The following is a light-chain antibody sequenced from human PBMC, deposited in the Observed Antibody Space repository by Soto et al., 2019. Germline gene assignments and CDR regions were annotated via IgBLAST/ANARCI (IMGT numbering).Light chain of an antibody. CDR3: AAWDGSLNNVL. CDR1: GSSIGTNT. Sequence: QSVPTQPPSASGTPGQRVTISCSGSGSSIGTNTVNWYRQLPGTAPKLLIYGNNQRPSGVPDRFSGSKSGTSASLAISGLQSEDEAEYYCAAWDGSLNNVLFGGGTQLTVL. CDR2: GNN. V-gene: IGLV1-44*01. J-gene: IGLJ2*01.